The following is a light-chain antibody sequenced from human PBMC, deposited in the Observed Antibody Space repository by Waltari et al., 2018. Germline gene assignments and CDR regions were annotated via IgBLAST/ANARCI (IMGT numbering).Light chain of an antibody. Sequence: EIVMTQSPATLSVSPGERAALSCRASQRVNKNLAWFQQKPGQAPRLLIHSASTRSTGIPARFSGSGSVTEFTLTISSLQSEDFAVYYCQQYNYWPLTFGGGTKVEI. V-gene: IGKV3-15*01. CDR1: QRVNKN. J-gene: IGKJ4*01. CDR2: SAS. CDR3: QQYNYWPLT.